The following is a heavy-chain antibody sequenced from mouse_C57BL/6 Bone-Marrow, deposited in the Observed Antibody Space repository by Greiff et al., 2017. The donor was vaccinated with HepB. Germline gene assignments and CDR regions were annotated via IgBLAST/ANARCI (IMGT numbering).Heavy chain of an antibody. Sequence: VHVKQSGAELVRPGASVKLSCTASGFNIKDDYMHWVKQRPEQGLEWIGWIDPENGDTEYASKFQGKATITADTSSNTAYLQLSSLTSEDTAVYYCTTPITTVNSFDYWGQGTTLTVSS. J-gene: IGHJ2*01. CDR3: TTPITTVNSFDY. D-gene: IGHD1-1*01. CDR1: GFNIKDDY. V-gene: IGHV14-4*01. CDR2: IDPENGDT.